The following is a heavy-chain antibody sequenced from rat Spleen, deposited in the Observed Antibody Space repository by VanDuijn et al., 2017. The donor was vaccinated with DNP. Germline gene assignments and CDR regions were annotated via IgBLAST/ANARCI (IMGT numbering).Heavy chain of an antibody. CDR2: ISTGGGNT. Sequence: EVQLVESGGGLVQPGRSMKPSCTASGFTFSNYYMAWVRQAPTKGLEWVASISTGGGNTYYRDSVKGRFTMSRDNAKSTLYLQVNSLRSEDTATYYCTSNPHIRTAAPFDYWGQGVMVTVSS. V-gene: IGHV5-25*01. CDR3: TSNPHIRTAAPFDY. D-gene: IGHD3-8*01. CDR1: GFTFSNYY. J-gene: IGHJ2*01.